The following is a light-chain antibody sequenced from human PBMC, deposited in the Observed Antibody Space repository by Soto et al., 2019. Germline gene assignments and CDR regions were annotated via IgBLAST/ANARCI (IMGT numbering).Light chain of an antibody. V-gene: IGKV3-11*01. CDR2: DAS. Sequence: EIGLTQSPATLSLSPGERATHSCRASQSVSSYLAWYQQKPGQAPRLLIYDASNRATGIPARFSGSGSGTDFTLTISSLKPEDFAVYYCQQRSNWPPIAFGQGTRLEI. CDR3: QQRSNWPPIA. J-gene: IGKJ5*01. CDR1: QSVSSY.